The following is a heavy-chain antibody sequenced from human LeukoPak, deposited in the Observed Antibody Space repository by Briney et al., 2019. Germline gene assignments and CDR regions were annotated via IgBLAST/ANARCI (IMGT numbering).Heavy chain of an antibody. D-gene: IGHD3-16*02. CDR1: GFTFSSYW. V-gene: IGHV3-7*01. CDR3: ARDAHYVWGSYRYTVYNWFDP. J-gene: IGHJ5*02. Sequence: PGGSLRLSCAASGFTFSSYWMTWVRQAPGKGLEWVANIKQDGSEKYYVDSVKGRFTISRDNAKKSLYLQMNSLRAEDTAVYYCARDAHYVWGSYRYTVYNWFDPWGQGTLVTVSS. CDR2: IKQDGSEK.